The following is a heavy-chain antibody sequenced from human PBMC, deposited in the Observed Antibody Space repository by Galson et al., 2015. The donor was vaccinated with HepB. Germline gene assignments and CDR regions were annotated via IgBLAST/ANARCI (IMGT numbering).Heavy chain of an antibody. V-gene: IGHV3-48*01. J-gene: IGHJ4*02. CDR3: ARLSRTAAGQADDY. D-gene: IGHD6-13*01. CDR2: ISGVSITV. Sequence: SLRLSCAASGFTFSSYSMNWVRQAPGKGLEWVSYISGVSITVFYADSVKGRFTISRDNAQNSLYLQMNSLRAEDTAVYYCARLSRTAAGQADDYWGQGTLVTVSS. CDR1: GFTFSSYS.